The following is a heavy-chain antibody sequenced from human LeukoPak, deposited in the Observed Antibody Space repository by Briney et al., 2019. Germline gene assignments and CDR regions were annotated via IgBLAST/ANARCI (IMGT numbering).Heavy chain of an antibody. CDR2: ISYDGTNK. D-gene: IGHD4/OR15-4a*01. CDR1: GFTFSSYG. V-gene: IGHV3-30*03. J-gene: IGHJ4*02. Sequence: GGSLRLSCAASGFTFSSYGMHWVRQAPGKGLECVAVISYDGTNKYYADSVKGRFTISRDNSKNTLYLQMNSLRAEDTAVYYCARDNPTYGGADYWGQGTLVTVSS. CDR3: ARDNPTYGGADY.